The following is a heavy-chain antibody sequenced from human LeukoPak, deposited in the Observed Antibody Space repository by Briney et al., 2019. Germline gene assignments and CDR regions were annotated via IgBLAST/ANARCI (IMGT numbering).Heavy chain of an antibody. CDR3: ARGADTAMGAAFDI. CDR1: GFTFSSYA. Sequence: GGSLRLSCAASGFTFSSYAMHWVRQAPGKGLEWVAVISYDGSNKYYADSVKGRFTISRDNSKNTLYLQMNSLRAEDTAVYYRARGADTAMGAAFDIWGQGTMVTVSS. J-gene: IGHJ3*02. D-gene: IGHD5-18*01. V-gene: IGHV3-30*04. CDR2: ISYDGSNK.